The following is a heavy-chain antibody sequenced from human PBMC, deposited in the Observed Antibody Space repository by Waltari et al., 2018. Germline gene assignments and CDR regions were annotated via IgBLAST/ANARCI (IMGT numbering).Heavy chain of an antibody. CDR3: ARDKRQWLVLYYYGMDV. CDR1: GYTFTSYG. Sequence: QVQLVQSGAEVKKPGASVKVSCKASGYTFTSYGISCVRQAAGQGLEWMGWISAYNGNTNYAQKLQGRVTMTTDTSTSTAYMELRSLRSDDTAVYYCARDKRQWLVLYYYGMDVWGQGTTVTVSS. CDR2: ISAYNGNT. V-gene: IGHV1-18*01. D-gene: IGHD6-19*01. J-gene: IGHJ6*02.